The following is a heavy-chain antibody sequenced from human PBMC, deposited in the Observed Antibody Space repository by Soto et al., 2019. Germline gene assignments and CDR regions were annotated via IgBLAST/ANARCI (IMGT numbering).Heavy chain of an antibody. D-gene: IGHD6-19*01. CDR3: ARDPSQYTTGWYGIDF. V-gene: IGHV3-30*04. CDR2: ISYDGTNK. Sequence: PGGSLSLSCAASGFMFSAYAMLWVRQAPGKGLEWVAAISYDGTNKYYADSIKGRFTISRDNSANTLFLQVNSLRREDTAMYYCARDPSQYTTGWYGIDFWGHGTLVTVSS. CDR1: GFMFSAYA. J-gene: IGHJ4*01.